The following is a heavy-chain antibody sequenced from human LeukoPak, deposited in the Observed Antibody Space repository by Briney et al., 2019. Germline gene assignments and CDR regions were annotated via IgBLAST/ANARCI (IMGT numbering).Heavy chain of an antibody. CDR3: ATGYRFSGSSRDY. J-gene: IGHJ4*02. Sequence: ASVKVSCKVSGYTLTELSMHWVRQAPGKGLGWMGGFDPEDGETIYAQKFRGRVTMTEDTSTDTAYMELSSLRSEDTAVYYCATGYRFSGSSRDYWGQGTLVTVSS. V-gene: IGHV1-24*01. D-gene: IGHD1-26*01. CDR2: FDPEDGET. CDR1: GYTLTELS.